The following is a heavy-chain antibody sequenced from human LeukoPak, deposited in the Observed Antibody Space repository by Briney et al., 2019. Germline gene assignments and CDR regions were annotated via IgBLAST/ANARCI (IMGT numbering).Heavy chain of an antibody. J-gene: IGHJ4*02. CDR1: GYTFTSYH. Sequence: ASVKVSCKASGYTFTSYHMHWVRQAPGQGLEWMGKINLSGGSTTYAQKFQGRVTMTRDTSTSTVYMELSSLRSEDTAVYYCARDYVDDIPMIKDYWGQGTLVTVSS. CDR2: INLSGGST. CDR3: ARDYVDDIPMIKDY. V-gene: IGHV1-46*01. D-gene: IGHD2-8*01.